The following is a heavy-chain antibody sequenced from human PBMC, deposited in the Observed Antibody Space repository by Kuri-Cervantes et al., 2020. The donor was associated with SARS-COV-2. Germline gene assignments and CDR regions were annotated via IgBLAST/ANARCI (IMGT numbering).Heavy chain of an antibody. CDR1: GGSISSSSYY. V-gene: IGHV4-39*01. CDR3: ARQSAVASDD. Sequence: ESLKISCTVSGGSISSSSYYWGWIRQPPGKGLEWIGSIYYSGSTYYNPSLKSRVTISVDTSKNQFSLKLSSVTAADTAVYYCARQSAVASDDWGQGTPVTVSS. J-gene: IGHJ4*02. D-gene: IGHD2-15*01. CDR2: IYYSGST.